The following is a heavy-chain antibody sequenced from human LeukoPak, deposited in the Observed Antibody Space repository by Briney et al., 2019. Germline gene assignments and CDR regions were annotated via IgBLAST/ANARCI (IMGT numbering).Heavy chain of an antibody. Sequence: GGSLRLSCAASGFTFSSYWMSWVRQAPGKGLEWVANIKQDGSEKYYVDSVKGRFTISRDNAKNSLYLQMNSLRAEDTAVYYCARDGSSSGWYVGYFDYWGQGTLVTVSS. CDR2: IKQDGSEK. J-gene: IGHJ4*02. CDR3: ARDGSSSGWYVGYFDY. V-gene: IGHV3-7*01. D-gene: IGHD6-19*01. CDR1: GFTFSSYW.